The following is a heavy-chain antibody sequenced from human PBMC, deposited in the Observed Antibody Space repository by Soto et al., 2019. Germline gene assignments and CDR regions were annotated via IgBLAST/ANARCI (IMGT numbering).Heavy chain of an antibody. CDR1: GGSISSGGYY. CDR3: AREHDVGID. J-gene: IGHJ4*02. CDR2: IYYSGST. Sequence: QVQLQESGPGLVKPSQTLSLTCTVSGGSISSGGYYWSWIRQHPGKGLEWIGYIYYSGSTYYNPSLKSRVTKSVDPSKNHFSLNLSSVTDAHTAVYYCAREHDVGIDWGQGTLVTVSS. D-gene: IGHD1-1*01. V-gene: IGHV4-31*03.